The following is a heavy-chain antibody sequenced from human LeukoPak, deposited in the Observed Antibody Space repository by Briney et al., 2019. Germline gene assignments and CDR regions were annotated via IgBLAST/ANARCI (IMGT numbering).Heavy chain of an antibody. CDR1: GGSISSYY. CDR2: IYYSGST. Sequence: SSETLSLTCTVSGGSISSYYWSWIRQPPGKGLEWIGYIYYSGSTNYNPSLKSRVTISVDTSKNQFSLKLSSVTAADTAVYYCARLHSSGWYDYWGQGTLVTVSS. CDR3: ARLHSSGWYDY. J-gene: IGHJ4*02. V-gene: IGHV4-59*08. D-gene: IGHD6-19*01.